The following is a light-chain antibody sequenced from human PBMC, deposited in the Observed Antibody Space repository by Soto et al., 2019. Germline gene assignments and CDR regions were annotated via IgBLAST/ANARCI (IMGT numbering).Light chain of an antibody. Sequence: IAFTLSPRTLSSSPVERATLCGRASQSLSSSYLAWYQQKPGQAPRLLIYGSSNRATGIPDRFSGSGSGTDFTLTISRLEPEDFAVYYCQQYGSSGTFGQGTKVDI. V-gene: IGKV3-20*01. CDR1: QSLSSSY. J-gene: IGKJ1*01. CDR2: GSS. CDR3: QQYGSSGT.